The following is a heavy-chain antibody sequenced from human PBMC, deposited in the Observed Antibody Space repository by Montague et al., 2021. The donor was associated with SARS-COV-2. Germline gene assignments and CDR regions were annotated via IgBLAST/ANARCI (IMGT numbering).Heavy chain of an antibody. Sequence: SLRLSCAASGFDFDFYAMQWVRQAPWQGLEWVAGISWKSNRIGYADSVKGRFIISRDNAKNSLYLQMNSLRPEDTAFYYCAKDRGYSGYEGYFDYWGQGALVIVSS. CDR2: ISWKSNRI. V-gene: IGHV3-9*01. CDR3: AKDRGYSGYEGYFDY. D-gene: IGHD5-12*01. CDR1: GFDFDFYA. J-gene: IGHJ4*02.